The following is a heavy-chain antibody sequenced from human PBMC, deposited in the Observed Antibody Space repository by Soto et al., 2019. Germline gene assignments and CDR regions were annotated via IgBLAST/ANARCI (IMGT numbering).Heavy chain of an antibody. J-gene: IGHJ6*02. D-gene: IGHD3-16*01. V-gene: IGHV3-48*03. CDR1: GFTFSNYE. CDR2: ISSKGTTI. Sequence: EMHLVESGGGLVHPGRSLRLSCGASGFTFSNYEMNWVRQAPGKGLEWVSYISSKGTTIYYADSVKGRFTISRDNAKNSLSLQMITLRSEDTAVYFCATEWGTVWGMDVWGPGTTVTVSS. CDR3: ATEWGTVWGMDV.